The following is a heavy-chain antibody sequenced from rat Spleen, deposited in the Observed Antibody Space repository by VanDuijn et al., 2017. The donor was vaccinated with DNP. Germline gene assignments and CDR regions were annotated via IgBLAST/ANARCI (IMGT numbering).Heavy chain of an antibody. J-gene: IGHJ2*01. CDR1: GFTFSDYN. Sequence: EVQLVESGGGLVQPGRSMKLSCAALGFTFSDYNMAWVRQAPKKGLEWVATISYDGSDTHYRDSVKGRFTISRDNAKSTLYLQMDSLRSEDTATYYCATGLGDYWGQGVMVTVSS. CDR3: ATGLGDY. CDR2: ISYDGSDT. D-gene: IGHD4-6*01. V-gene: IGHV5-7*01.